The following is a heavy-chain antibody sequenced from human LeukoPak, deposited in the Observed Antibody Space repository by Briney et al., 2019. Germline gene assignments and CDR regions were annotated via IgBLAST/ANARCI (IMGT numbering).Heavy chain of an antibody. V-gene: IGHV4-59*01. Sequence: SETLSLTCTVSGASISSYYWSWIRQPPGKGLEWIGYIYYSGSTNYNPSLKSRVTISVDTSKNQFSLKLSSVTAADTAVYYCARDSPYMDVWGKGTTVTVSS. CDR2: IYYSGST. CDR1: GASISSYY. CDR3: ARDSPYMDV. J-gene: IGHJ6*03.